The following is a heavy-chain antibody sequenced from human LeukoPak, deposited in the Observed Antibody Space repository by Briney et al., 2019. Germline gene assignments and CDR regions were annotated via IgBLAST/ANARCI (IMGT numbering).Heavy chain of an antibody. CDR2: ISTSGSTI. CDR1: GLTISSYS. CDR3: ATSRGSWPDYFDY. Sequence: GGSLRLSCAASGLTISSYSMNWVRQAPGKGLDWVSYISTSGSTIYYADSVKGRFTISRDNAKNSLYLQMNSLRAEDTAVYYCATSRGSWPDYFDYWGQGTLVTVSS. V-gene: IGHV3-48*04. D-gene: IGHD6-13*01. J-gene: IGHJ4*02.